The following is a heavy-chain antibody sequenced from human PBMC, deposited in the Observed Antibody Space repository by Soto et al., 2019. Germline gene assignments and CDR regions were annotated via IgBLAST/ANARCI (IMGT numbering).Heavy chain of an antibody. V-gene: IGHV4-31*03. CDR3: ARARVISSRNWFDP. CDR2: MSYSGST. D-gene: IGHD6-6*01. CDR1: NGSINRGGYY. J-gene: IGHJ5*02. Sequence: PSETLSLTCTISNGSINRGGYYWSWIRQHPGKGLEWVGYMSYSGSTYYSPSHKSRVTISVDTSKTQLSLKLSSVTAADTAIYFCARARVISSRNWFDPWGQGTLVTVSS.